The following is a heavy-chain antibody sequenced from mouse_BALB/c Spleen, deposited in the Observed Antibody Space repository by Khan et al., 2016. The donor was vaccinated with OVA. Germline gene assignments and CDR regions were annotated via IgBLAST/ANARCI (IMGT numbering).Heavy chain of an antibody. CDR3: ARSNYGNFAH. CDR1: GFTFSSYT. Sequence: EVELVESGGGLVKPGGSLKLSCAASGFTFSSYTMSWVRQTPEKRLEWVATISSDGDNTYYPDSVKGRFTLSRDNAKHNLYLQMSSLRSEATALYYCARSNYGNFAHWGQGTLVTVSA. D-gene: IGHD2-1*01. V-gene: IGHV5-9*03. CDR2: ISSDGDNT. J-gene: IGHJ3*01.